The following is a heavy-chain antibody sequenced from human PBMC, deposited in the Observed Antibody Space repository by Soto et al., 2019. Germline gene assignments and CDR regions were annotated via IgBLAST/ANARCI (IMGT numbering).Heavy chain of an antibody. D-gene: IGHD6-19*01. V-gene: IGHV5-51*01. CDR2: VYPGDADT. J-gene: IGHJ6*02. CDR1: GYSFANNW. Sequence: GESLKISCKASGYSFANNWIAWVRQMPGKGLEWMGSVYPGDADTRYSPSFQGQVTISADKSINTAYLHWSSLKASDTAMYYCARLQDKAGAGTTYYGMDVWGQGTTVTVSS. CDR3: ARLQDKAGAGTTYYGMDV.